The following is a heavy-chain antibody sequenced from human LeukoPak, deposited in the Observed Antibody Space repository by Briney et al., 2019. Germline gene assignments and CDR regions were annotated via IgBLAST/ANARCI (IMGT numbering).Heavy chain of an antibody. D-gene: IGHD4-17*01. Sequence: ASVKVSCKASGYTFPSYFMHWVRQAPGQGLEWMGIINPTGGSTTYAQKFQGRVTMTRDTSTSTVYMELSSLRSDDTAVYYCARETYGDYGYDYWGQGTLVTVSS. CDR1: GYTFPSYF. CDR3: ARETYGDYGYDY. V-gene: IGHV1-46*01. J-gene: IGHJ4*02. CDR2: INPTGGST.